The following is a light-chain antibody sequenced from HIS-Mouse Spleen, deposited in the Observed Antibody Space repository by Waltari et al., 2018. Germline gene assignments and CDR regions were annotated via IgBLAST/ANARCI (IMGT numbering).Light chain of an antibody. CDR2: EVS. J-gene: IGLJ2*01. V-gene: IGLV2-11*01. CDR3: CSYAGSSYVV. CDR1: SSDVGGYNY. Sequence: QSALTQPRSVSGSPGQSVTISCTATSSDVGGYNYVSWYQQHPGKAPKLMIYEVSKRPSGVPDRFSGSKSGNTASLTISGLQAEDEADYYCCSYAGSSYVVFGGGTKLTVL.